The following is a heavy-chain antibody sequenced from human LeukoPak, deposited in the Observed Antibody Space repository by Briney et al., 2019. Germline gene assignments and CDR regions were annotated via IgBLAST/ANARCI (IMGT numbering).Heavy chain of an antibody. V-gene: IGHV3-23*01. Sequence: GGSLRLSCAASGFTFSSYAMSWVRQAPGKGLERVSAISGSGGSTYYADSVKGRFTISRDDSKNTLYLQMNSLRAEDTAVYYCAKAKWELLFRERYYFDYWGQGTLVTVSS. D-gene: IGHD1-26*01. CDR2: ISGSGGST. J-gene: IGHJ4*02. CDR3: AKAKWELLFRERYYFDY. CDR1: GFTFSSYA.